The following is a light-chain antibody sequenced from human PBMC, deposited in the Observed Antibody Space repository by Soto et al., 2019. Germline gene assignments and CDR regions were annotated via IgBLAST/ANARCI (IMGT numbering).Light chain of an antibody. CDR1: QGINGY. CDR3: QQSYSTPYT. Sequence: DIQLTQSPSPRSDPVGDRAPFTGRPGQGINGYLNWYQQNPGKAPTLLIYAASGLQGGVPSRFSGSGSGTDFTLTITNLQPEDFATYYCQQSYSTPYTFGQGTKLEIK. V-gene: IGKV1-39*01. CDR2: AAS. J-gene: IGKJ2*01.